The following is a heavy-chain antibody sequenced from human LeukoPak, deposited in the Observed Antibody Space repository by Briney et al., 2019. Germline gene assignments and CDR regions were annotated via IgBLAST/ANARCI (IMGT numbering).Heavy chain of an antibody. D-gene: IGHD2-15*01. J-gene: IGHJ4*02. CDR1: GFTFSNYA. CDR2: ISDSGGST. Sequence: GGSLRLSCAASGFTFSNYAMSWVRQAPGKGLEWVSSISDSGGSTYYADSVKGRFTISRDNSKNTLYLQMNSLRAEDTAVYYCAKGPLLLYFDYWGQGTLVTVSS. V-gene: IGHV3-23*01. CDR3: AKGPLLLYFDY.